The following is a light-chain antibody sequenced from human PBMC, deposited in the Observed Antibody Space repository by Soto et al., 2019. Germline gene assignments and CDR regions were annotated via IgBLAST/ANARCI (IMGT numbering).Light chain of an antibody. CDR3: QQLNSYPIFT. CDR1: QGISSY. Sequence: IQLTQSPSSLSASVGDRVTITCRASQGISSYLAWYQQKPGKAPKLLIYAASTLQSGVPSRFSGSGSGTDFTLTISSLHPEDFATYYCQQLNSYPIFTFGPGTKVDIK. J-gene: IGKJ3*01. CDR2: AAS. V-gene: IGKV1-9*01.